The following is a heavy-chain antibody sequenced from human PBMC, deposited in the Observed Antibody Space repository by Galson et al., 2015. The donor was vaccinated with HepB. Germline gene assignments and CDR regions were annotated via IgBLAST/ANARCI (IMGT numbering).Heavy chain of an antibody. D-gene: IGHD6-13*01. J-gene: IGHJ4*02. CDR3: ARVSAGGPLDY. Sequence: SLRLSCAASGFTVSSNYMSWVRQAPGKGLEWVSVIYSVGSTYYADSVKGRFTISRHNSKNTLYLQMNSLRAEDTAVYYCARVSAGGPLDYWGQGTLVTVSS. CDR2: IYSVGST. V-gene: IGHV3-53*04. CDR1: GFTVSSNY.